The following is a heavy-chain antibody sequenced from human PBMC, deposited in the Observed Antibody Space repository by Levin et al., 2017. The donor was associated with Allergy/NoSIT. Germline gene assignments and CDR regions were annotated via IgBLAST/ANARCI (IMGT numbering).Heavy chain of an antibody. CDR2: INPSGGST. J-gene: IGHJ4*02. Sequence: VASVKVSCKASGYTFTSYYMHWVRQAPGQGLEWMGIINPSGGSTSYAQKFQGRVTMTRDTSTSTVYMELSSLRSEDTAVYYCARDEGGGRGIAVAGGVCDYWGQGTLVTVSS. CDR3: ARDEGGGRGIAVAGGVCDY. CDR1: GYTFTSYY. V-gene: IGHV1-46*01. D-gene: IGHD6-19*01.